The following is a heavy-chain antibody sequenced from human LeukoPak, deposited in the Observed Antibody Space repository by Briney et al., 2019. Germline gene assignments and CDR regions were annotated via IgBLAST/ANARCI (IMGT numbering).Heavy chain of an antibody. Sequence: GGSLRLSCTTSGFTFGDLAMGFIRSVNYGGAVEYAASVKGRFTISRDDSRRVAYLQMDGLRTEDTALYYCARGQLGGDPHDYYYYYMDVWGKGTTVTVSS. CDR2: IRSVNYGGAV. CDR1: GFTFGDLA. CDR3: ARGQLGGDPHDYYYYYMDV. J-gene: IGHJ6*03. D-gene: IGHD4-17*01. V-gene: IGHV3-49*03.